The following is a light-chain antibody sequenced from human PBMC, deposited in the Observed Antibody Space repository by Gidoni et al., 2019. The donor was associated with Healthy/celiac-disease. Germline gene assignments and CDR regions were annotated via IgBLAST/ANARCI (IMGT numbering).Light chain of an antibody. CDR1: QSVSSY. V-gene: IGKV3-11*01. Sequence: EIVLTQSQATLSLSPGERATLSCRASQSVSSYLAWYQQKPGQAPRLLIYDASNRATGIPARFSGSGSGTDFTLTISSLEPEDFAVYYCQQRSNGPPRLTFGGGTKVEIK. J-gene: IGKJ4*01. CDR2: DAS. CDR3: QQRSNGPPRLT.